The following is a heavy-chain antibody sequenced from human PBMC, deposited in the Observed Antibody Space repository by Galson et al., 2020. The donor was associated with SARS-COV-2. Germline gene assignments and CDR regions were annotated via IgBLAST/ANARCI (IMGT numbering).Heavy chain of an antibody. Sequence: TGGSLRLSCAASGFTFSSYGMHWVRQAPGKGLEWVAVISYDGSNKYYADSVKGRFTISRDNSKNTLYLQMNSLRAEDTAVYYCAKDLAAARDGGYWGQGTLVTVSS. CDR2: ISYDGSNK. J-gene: IGHJ4*02. CDR3: AKDLAAARDGGY. D-gene: IGHD6-13*01. CDR1: GFTFSSYG. V-gene: IGHV3-30*18.